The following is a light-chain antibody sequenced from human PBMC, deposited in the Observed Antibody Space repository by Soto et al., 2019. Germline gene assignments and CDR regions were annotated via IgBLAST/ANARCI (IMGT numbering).Light chain of an antibody. CDR2: DAS. J-gene: IGKJ3*01. V-gene: IGKV3-20*01. Sequence: IVLPQFSGTLSFSPGERATLSCRASQSVYSSHLAWYRQKPGQVPRLLIYDASSRATGIPDRFSGSGSGTDFTLTISRLEPEDFAVYYCQQYHSAPFTFGPGTKVDIK. CDR3: QQYHSAPFT. CDR1: QSVYSSH.